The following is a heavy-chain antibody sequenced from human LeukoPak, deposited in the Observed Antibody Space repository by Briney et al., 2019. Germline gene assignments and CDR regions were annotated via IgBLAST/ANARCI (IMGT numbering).Heavy chain of an antibody. CDR3: ARPIRSRDNNWFDP. D-gene: IGHD3-10*01. CDR1: GFTFSSYS. CDR2: IYHTGST. J-gene: IGHJ5*02. Sequence: GSLRLSCAASGFTFSSYSMNWIRQPPGKGLEWIANIYHTGSTYYNPSLKSRVIISVDTSANQFSLKLNSVTAADTAVYYCARPIRSRDNNWFDPWGQGILVTVSS. V-gene: IGHV4-39*01.